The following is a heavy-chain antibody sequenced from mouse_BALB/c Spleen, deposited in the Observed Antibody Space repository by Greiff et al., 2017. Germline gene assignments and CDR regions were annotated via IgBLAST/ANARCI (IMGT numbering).Heavy chain of an antibody. CDR2: ISDGGSYT. D-gene: IGHD1-2*01. CDR3: ARRGGFITTATGAMDY. V-gene: IGHV5-4*02. Sequence: EVQLVESGGGLVKPGGSLKLSCAASGFTFSDYYMYWVRQTPEKRLEWVATISDGGSYTYYPDSVKGRFTISRDNAKNNLYLQMSSLKSEDTAMYYCARRGGFITTATGAMDYWGQGTSVTVSS. CDR1: GFTFSDYY. J-gene: IGHJ4*01.